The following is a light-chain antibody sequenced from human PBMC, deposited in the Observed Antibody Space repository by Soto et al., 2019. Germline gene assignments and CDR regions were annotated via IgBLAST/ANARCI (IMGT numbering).Light chain of an antibody. CDR3: WSYAGRSTFEV. V-gene: IGLV2-23*03. CDR2: EGN. CDR1: SSDVGSYNL. J-gene: IGLJ2*01. Sequence: QSVLTQPASVSGSPGQSITLSCTGSSSDVGSYNLVSWYQQYPGKAPKLMIFEGNKRPSGVSNRFSASKSGNTASLTISGRQAEDEADYYCWSYAGRSTFEVFGGGTKLTVL.